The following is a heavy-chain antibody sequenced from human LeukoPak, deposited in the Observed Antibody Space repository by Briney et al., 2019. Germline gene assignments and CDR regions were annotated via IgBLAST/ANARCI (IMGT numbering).Heavy chain of an antibody. J-gene: IGHJ3*02. Sequence: ASVKVSCKASGYTFTSYYMHWVRQAPGQGLEWMGGIIPIFGTANYAQKFQGRVTITADESTSTAYMELSSLRSEDTAVYYCATPSRGAYCGGDCPWDAFDIWGQGTMVTVSS. CDR2: IIPIFGTA. V-gene: IGHV1-69*13. D-gene: IGHD2-21*02. CDR3: ATPSRGAYCGGDCPWDAFDI. CDR1: GYTFTSYY.